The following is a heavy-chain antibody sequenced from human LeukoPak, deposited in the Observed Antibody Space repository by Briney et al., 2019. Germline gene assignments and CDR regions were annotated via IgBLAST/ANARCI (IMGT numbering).Heavy chain of an antibody. CDR1: GGSMSSSSYY. Sequence: SQTLSLTCTVSGGSMSSSSYYGSWIRQPGGRGLEWIGRIYTSGSTTYNPSPKSRVSISLDTSKNQFSLKLSSVTAADTAVYYCARVFCSGGDCYHFDYWGQGTLVTVSS. D-gene: IGHD2-15*01. V-gene: IGHV4-61*02. CDR3: ARVFCSGGDCYHFDY. J-gene: IGHJ4*02. CDR2: IYTSGST.